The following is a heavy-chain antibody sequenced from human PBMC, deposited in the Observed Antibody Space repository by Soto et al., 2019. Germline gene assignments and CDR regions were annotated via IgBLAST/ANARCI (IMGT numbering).Heavy chain of an antibody. J-gene: IGHJ3*02. CDR3: ARGYDYYDSSGYRIDAFDI. V-gene: IGHV3-21*01. D-gene: IGHD3-22*01. CDR1: GFTFSSYS. Sequence: GGSLRLSSAASGFTFSSYSMNWVRQAPGMGLRWGSSSSSSSSYIYYADAVKGRFTIYRDNDKNSRYLQMNSLRAEDTAVYYCARGYDYYDSSGYRIDAFDIWGQGTMVTVSS. CDR2: SSSSSSYI.